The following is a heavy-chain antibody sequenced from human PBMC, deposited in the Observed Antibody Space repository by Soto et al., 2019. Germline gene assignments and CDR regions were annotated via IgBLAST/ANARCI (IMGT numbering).Heavy chain of an antibody. Sequence: SETLSLTCAVYGGSFSGYDCSWIRQPPWKGLEWIGEINHSGITNYNPSLKSRVTISVDTSKNQFSLKLSSVTAADTAVYYCARGGCSLYNWFDPLVQRTLVTVCS. CDR1: GGSFSGYD. V-gene: IGHV4-34*01. D-gene: IGHD6-13*01. CDR3: ARGGCSLYNWFDP. J-gene: IGHJ5*02. CDR2: INHSGIT.